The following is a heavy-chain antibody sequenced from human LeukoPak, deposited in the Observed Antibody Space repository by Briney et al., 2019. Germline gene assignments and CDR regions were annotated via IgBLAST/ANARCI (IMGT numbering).Heavy chain of an antibody. D-gene: IGHD5-12*01. Sequence: SETLSLTCTVSGASINNNFWTWIRQPPGKGLEWIGYIYSSGSANYNLSLKSRVIISGDTSKNQISLNLTFVTAADTAVYFCASGSSGYDPWGQGTLVTVSS. J-gene: IGHJ5*02. CDR3: ASGSSGYDP. CDR2: IYSSGSA. CDR1: GASINNNF. V-gene: IGHV4-59*08.